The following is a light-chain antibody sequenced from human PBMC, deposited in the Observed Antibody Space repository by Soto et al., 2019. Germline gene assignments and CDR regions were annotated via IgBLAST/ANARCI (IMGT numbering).Light chain of an antibody. J-gene: IGKJ2*01. CDR2: GAS. Sequence: EIVLTQSPGTLSLSPGERATISCRASQVIGSRYLAWYHQKSGQAPRLLIYGASSRATGIPDRFSGSGSGTDFTITISRLAPEDFGVYYCQQFGSSIPHTFGQGTKLEIK. CDR1: QVIGSRY. CDR3: QQFGSSIPHT. V-gene: IGKV3-20*01.